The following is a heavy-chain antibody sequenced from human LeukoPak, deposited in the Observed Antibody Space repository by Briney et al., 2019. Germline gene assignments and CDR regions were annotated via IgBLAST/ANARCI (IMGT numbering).Heavy chain of an antibody. CDR3: ARDWGYYYYYGMDV. Sequence: GGSLRLSCAASGFTFSSYSMNWVRQAPGKGLEWVSSISSSSSYIYYADSVKGRFTISRDNAKNSLYLQMNSLRAEDTAVYYCARDWGYYYYYGMDVWGRGTTVTVSS. CDR2: ISSSSSYI. D-gene: IGHD3-16*01. CDR1: GFTFSSYS. V-gene: IGHV3-21*01. J-gene: IGHJ6*02.